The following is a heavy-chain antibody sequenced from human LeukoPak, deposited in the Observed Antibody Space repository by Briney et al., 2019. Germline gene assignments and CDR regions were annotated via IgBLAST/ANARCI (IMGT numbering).Heavy chain of an antibody. V-gene: IGHV1-18*01. CDR1: SYIFISYG. Sequence: VSVKVSCKASSYIFISYGITWVRQAPGQGLEWMGWISVYNGDTNYAQKFQGRVTMTTDTSTSTVYMELRSLRSDDTAVYYCARDRKYYYDSSGYYSTPEPFDYWGQGTLVTVSS. CDR2: ISVYNGDT. CDR3: ARDRKYYYDSSGYYSTPEPFDY. J-gene: IGHJ4*02. D-gene: IGHD3-22*01.